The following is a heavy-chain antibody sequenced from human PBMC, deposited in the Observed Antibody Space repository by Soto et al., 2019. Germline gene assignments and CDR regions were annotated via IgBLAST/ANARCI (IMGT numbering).Heavy chain of an antibody. V-gene: IGHV4-4*02. D-gene: IGHD3-10*01. CDR3: ARVRGVRSFDS. Sequence: QVQLQESGPGLVKPSGTLSLTCAVSGGSISSSNWWSWVRQPPGKGLEWIGEIYHSGSTNHNPSHQRRVTISAEKSNTQHSLQLSSVTAAATAVYSCARVRGVRSFDSWGQGTLVTVSS. J-gene: IGHJ4*02. CDR2: IYHSGST. CDR1: GGSISSSNW.